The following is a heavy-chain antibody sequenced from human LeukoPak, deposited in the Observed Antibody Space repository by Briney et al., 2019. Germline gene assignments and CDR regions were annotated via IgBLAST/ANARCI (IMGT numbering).Heavy chain of an antibody. CDR2: ITSDGSST. CDR3: ARAVRTYDSSGDYLDAFDI. D-gene: IGHD3-22*01. CDR1: GFTFSTYW. J-gene: IGHJ3*02. V-gene: IGHV3-74*01. Sequence: GGSLRLSCAASGFTFSTYWVHWVRQAPGKGLAWVSRITSDGSSTNYADSVKGRFTISRDNTKNTLYLQMKSLRAEDTAVYYCARAVRTYDSSGDYLDAFDIWGQGTMVTVSS.